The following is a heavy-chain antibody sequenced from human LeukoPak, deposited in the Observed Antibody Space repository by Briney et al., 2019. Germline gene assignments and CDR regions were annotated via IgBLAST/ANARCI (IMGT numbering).Heavy chain of an antibody. D-gene: IGHD6-6*01. CDR2: MNPVSGNA. J-gene: IGHJ4*02. CDR1: GYTFTNFD. Sequence: ASVKVSCKASGYTFTNFDINWVRQAPGQGLEWMGWMNPVSGNAGSAEKFQGRVILTRDTSISTAYMELNSLRSDDTAFYYCARAPMGAAPLYWGQGTLVTVSS. V-gene: IGHV1-8*01. CDR3: ARAPMGAAPLY.